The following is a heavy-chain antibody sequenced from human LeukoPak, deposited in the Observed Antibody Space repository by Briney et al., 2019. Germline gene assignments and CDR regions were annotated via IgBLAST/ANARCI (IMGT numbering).Heavy chain of an antibody. CDR2: IRSKANSYAT. CDR3: TSITAAAPFDY. Sequence: PGGSLRLSCAASGFTFRGSAMHWVRQASGKGLEWVGRIRSKANSYATAYAASVKGRFTISRDDSKNTAYLQMNSLKTEDTAVYYCTSITAAAPFDYWGQGTLVTVSS. J-gene: IGHJ4*02. D-gene: IGHD6-13*01. CDR1: GFTFRGSA. V-gene: IGHV3-73*01.